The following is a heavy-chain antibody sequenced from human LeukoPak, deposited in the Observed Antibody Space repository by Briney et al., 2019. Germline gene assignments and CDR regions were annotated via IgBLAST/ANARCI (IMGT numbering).Heavy chain of an antibody. CDR1: GYRFSTYW. Sequence: GESLKISCKGSGYRFSTYWIGWVRQMSGKGLEWMGIIYPGDSDTRYSPSFQGQFTISAGRSISTAYLQWSSLKASDTAIYFCVRRGYMGFFGWTYFYFDNWGQGTLVTVSS. D-gene: IGHD3-9*01. V-gene: IGHV5-51*01. CDR3: VRRGYMGFFGWTYFYFDN. CDR2: IYPGDSDT. J-gene: IGHJ4*02.